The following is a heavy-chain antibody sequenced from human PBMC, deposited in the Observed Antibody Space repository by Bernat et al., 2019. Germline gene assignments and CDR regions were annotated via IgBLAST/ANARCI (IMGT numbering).Heavy chain of an antibody. Sequence: QVQLVQSGAEVKKPGSSVKVSCKASGGTFSSYAISWVRQAPGQGLEWMGGIIPIFGTANYAQKFQGRVTITADESTSTAYMELSSLRSEDTAVYYCAGRSAICNFAPNAADIWGQGTMVTVSS. CDR2: IIPIFGTA. V-gene: IGHV1-69*01. D-gene: IGHD3-3*02. CDR1: GGTFSSYA. J-gene: IGHJ3*02. CDR3: AGRSAICNFAPNAADI.